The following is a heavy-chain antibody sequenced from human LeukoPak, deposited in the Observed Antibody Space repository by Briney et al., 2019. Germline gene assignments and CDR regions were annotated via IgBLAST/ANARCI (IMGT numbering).Heavy chain of an antibody. CDR3: ARDASSYSSGWYSYY. CDR1: GFTFDDYG. CDR2: INWNGGST. Sequence: SGGSLRLSCAASGFTFDDYGMSWVRQAPGKGLEWVSGINWNGGSTGYADSVKGRFTISRDNAKNSLYLQMNSLRAEDTALYYCARDASSYSSGWYSYYRGQGTLVTVSS. J-gene: IGHJ4*02. D-gene: IGHD6-19*01. V-gene: IGHV3-20*04.